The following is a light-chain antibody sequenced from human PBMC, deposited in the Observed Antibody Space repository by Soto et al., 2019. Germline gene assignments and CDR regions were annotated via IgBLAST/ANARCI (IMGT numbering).Light chain of an antibody. Sequence: QSALTQPASVSGSPGQSITISCTGTSSDVGDYNYVSWYQQHPGKAPKLMIYDVDHRPSGVSNRFSGSKSGNTASLTISRLQAEDGADYYCTSYTSSGTPVFGGGTKLTVL. J-gene: IGLJ2*01. CDR1: SSDVGDYNY. V-gene: IGLV2-14*01. CDR2: DVD. CDR3: TSYTSSGTPV.